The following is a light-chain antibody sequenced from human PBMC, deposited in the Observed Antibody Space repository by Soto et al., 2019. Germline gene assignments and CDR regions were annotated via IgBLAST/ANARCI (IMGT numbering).Light chain of an antibody. CDR1: QSISSW. Sequence: IQMTQSPAAVSASVGDRVTITCRASQSISSWLAWYQQKPGKAPKLLIYDASSLESGVPSRFSGSGSGTEFTLTISSLQPDDFATYYCHQYNSYSFGQGTKV. V-gene: IGKV1-5*01. CDR3: HQYNSYS. CDR2: DAS. J-gene: IGKJ1*01.